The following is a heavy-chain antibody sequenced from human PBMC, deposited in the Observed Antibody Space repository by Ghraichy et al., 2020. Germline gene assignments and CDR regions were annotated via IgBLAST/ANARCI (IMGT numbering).Heavy chain of an antibody. V-gene: IGHV1-2*06. CDR1: GYTFTGYY. D-gene: IGHD3-10*01. Sequence: ASVKVSCKASGYTFTGYYMHWVRQAPGQGLEWMGRINPNSGGTNYAQKFQGRVTMTRDTSISTAYMELSRLRSDDTAVYYCASLGSAAGVNRNFMVRGGVTDYWGQGTLVTVSS. CDR2: INPNSGGT. J-gene: IGHJ4*02. CDR3: ASLGSAAGVNRNFMVRGGVTDY.